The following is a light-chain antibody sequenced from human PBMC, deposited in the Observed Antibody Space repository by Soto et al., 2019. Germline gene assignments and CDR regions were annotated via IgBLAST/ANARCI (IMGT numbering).Light chain of an antibody. CDR2: DVS. CDR3: SSYISSSTWV. J-gene: IGLJ3*02. Sequence: QSALTQPASVSGSPGQSITISCTGTTSDVGSYNYVSWYQKNPGKAPKLLVYDVSNRPSGVSNRFSGSKSGNTASLTISGLQPEDEADYYCSSYISSSTWVFGGGTKLTVL. CDR1: TSDVGSYNY. V-gene: IGLV2-14*01.